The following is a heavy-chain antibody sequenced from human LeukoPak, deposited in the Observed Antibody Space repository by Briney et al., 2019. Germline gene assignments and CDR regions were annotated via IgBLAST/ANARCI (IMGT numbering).Heavy chain of an antibody. CDR1: GGSISSGGYY. CDR3: AVWVRSGEQPRHWFDP. Sequence: PSQTLSLTCTVSGGSISSGGYYWRWIRQHPGKGLEWIGYIYYSGSTYYNPSIKSRVTISVDTSKNQFSLKLSSVTAADTAVYYCAVWVRSGEQPRHWFDPWGQGTLVTVSS. D-gene: IGHD1/OR15-1a*01. V-gene: IGHV4-31*03. CDR2: IYYSGST. J-gene: IGHJ5*02.